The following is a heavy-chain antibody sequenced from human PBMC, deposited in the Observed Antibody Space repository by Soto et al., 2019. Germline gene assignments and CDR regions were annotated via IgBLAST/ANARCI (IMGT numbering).Heavy chain of an antibody. CDR2: IYPGDSDT. V-gene: IGHV5-51*01. D-gene: IGHD3-22*01. CDR1: GDSFTSYW. J-gene: IGHJ5*02. Sequence: GESLKISCKGSGDSFTSYWIGWVRQMPGKGLEWMGIIYPGDSDTRYSPSFQGQVTISADKSISTAYLQWSSLKASDTAMYYCARHVSYYDSSGKLVDWFDPWGQGTLVTVSS. CDR3: ARHVSYYDSSGKLVDWFDP.